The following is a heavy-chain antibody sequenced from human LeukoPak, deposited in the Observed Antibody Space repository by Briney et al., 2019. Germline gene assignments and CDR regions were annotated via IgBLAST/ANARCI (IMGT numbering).Heavy chain of an antibody. CDR3: AREDTAQGY. J-gene: IGHJ4*02. CDR1: GFTFSSSA. CDR2: ISSSSSYI. Sequence: GGSLRLSCAASGFTFSSSAMSWVRQAPGRGLEWVSSISSSSSYIYYADSVKGRFTISRDNAKNSLYLQMNSLRAEDTAVYYCAREDTAQGYWGQGTLVTVSS. V-gene: IGHV3-21*04. D-gene: IGHD2-21*02.